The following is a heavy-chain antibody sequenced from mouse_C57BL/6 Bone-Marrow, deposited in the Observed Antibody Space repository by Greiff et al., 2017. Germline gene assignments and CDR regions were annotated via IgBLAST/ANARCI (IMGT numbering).Heavy chain of an antibody. CDR1: GFNIKDYY. CDR3: TPIYYDYDADY. D-gene: IGHD2-4*01. V-gene: IGHV14-1*01. Sequence: VQLKQSGAELVRPGASVKLSCTASGFNIKDYYMHWVKQRPEQGLEWIGRIDPEDGDTEYAPKFQGKATMTADTSSNTAYLQLSSLTSEDTAVYYCTPIYYDYDADYWGQGTTLTVSS. J-gene: IGHJ2*01. CDR2: IDPEDGDT.